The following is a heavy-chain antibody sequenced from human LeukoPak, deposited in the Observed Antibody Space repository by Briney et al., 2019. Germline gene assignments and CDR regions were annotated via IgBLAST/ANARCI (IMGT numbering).Heavy chain of an antibody. V-gene: IGHV1-46*01. CDR1: GYTFTSNY. CDR2: IYPRDGSA. Sequence: ASVTVSCKASGYTFTSNYIHWVRQAPGQGLEWMGMIYPRDGSASYAQKFQGRVTVTRDTSTSTVHMELSGLRSEDAAVYYCARDQEGFDYWGQGTLVTVSS. J-gene: IGHJ4*02. CDR3: ARDQEGFDY.